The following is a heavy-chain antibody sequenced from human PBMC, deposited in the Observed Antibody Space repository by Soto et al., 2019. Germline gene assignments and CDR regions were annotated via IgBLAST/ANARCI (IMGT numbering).Heavy chain of an antibody. V-gene: IGHV3-30*18. CDR2: ISYDGSNK. Sequence: GGSLRLSCAASGFTFSSYGMHWVRQAPGKGLEWVAVISYDGSNKYYADSVKGRFTISRDNSKNTLYLQMNSLRAEDTAVYYCAKGGLWWLRGSLFVVDYWGQGTLVTV. CDR1: GFTFSSYG. J-gene: IGHJ4*02. D-gene: IGHD5-12*01. CDR3: AKGGLWWLRGSLFVVDY.